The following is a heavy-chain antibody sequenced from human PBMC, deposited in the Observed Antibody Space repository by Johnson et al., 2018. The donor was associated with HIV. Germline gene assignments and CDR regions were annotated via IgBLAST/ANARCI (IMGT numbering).Heavy chain of an antibody. J-gene: IGHJ3*02. CDR2: ISSTASTI. V-gene: IGHV3-11*04. CDR1: GFTFTDYY. Sequence: QVQLVESGGGLGKPGGSLRLSCAASGFTFTDYYMSWLRKAPGKGLEWVSYISSTASTIYYADSVKGRFTISRDNAKNSLYLQMNSLRAEDTAVYYCARDRGYCTNGVCYYDAFDIWGQGTMVTVAA. CDR3: ARDRGYCTNGVCYYDAFDI. D-gene: IGHD2-8*01.